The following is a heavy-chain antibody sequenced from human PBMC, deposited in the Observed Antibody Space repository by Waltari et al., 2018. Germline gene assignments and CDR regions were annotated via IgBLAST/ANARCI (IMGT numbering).Heavy chain of an antibody. CDR2: IFYMGST. V-gene: IGHV4-39*07. CDR3: ARGWGTVSASKGTPPNWFDP. Sequence: QLQLQESGPGLVMPSATLPLTCLVPGGPIRNPDYNLGLIRQPPGRGLEWIGSIFYMGSTYLNPSLKSRVSMSVDTSNNHFSLKLHSVTAADTAMYFCARGWGTVSASKGTPPNWFDPWGQGTLVTVSS. J-gene: IGHJ5*02. CDR1: GGPIRNPDYN. D-gene: IGHD3-16*01.